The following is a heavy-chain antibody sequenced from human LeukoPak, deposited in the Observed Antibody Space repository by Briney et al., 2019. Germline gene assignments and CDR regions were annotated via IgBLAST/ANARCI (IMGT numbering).Heavy chain of an antibody. CDR2: IYKTGHA. V-gene: IGHV4-39*02. J-gene: IGHJ6*03. CDR3: ARGLHYVDV. CDR1: GGAFTGISNY. Sequence: PSETLSLTCTVSGGAFTGISNYWTWLRQPPGKGLEWIGKIYKTGHADYNPSLKRRVTLSVDTTNNQFSLRLTSATAADTAVYYCARGLHYVDVWGKGITVSVSS. D-gene: IGHD2-15*01.